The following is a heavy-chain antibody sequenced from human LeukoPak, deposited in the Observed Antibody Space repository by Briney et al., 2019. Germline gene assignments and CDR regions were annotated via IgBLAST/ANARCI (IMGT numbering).Heavy chain of an antibody. CDR2: INTNTGNP. D-gene: IGHD2-2*02. J-gene: IGHJ4*02. V-gene: IGHV7-4-1*02. CDR3: AKKYCSGITCYTGSFGY. Sequence: GASVKVSCKASGYTFTNKVINWVRQAPGQGLEWMGWINTNTGNPTYAQGFTGRFVFSLDTSVSTAYLQISSLKAEDTAVYYCAKKYCSGITCYTGSFGYWGQGTLVTVSS. CDR1: GYTFTNKV.